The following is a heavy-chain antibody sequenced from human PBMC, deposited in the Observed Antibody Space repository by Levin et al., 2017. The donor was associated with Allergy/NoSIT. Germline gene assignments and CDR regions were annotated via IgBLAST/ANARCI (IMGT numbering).Heavy chain of an antibody. J-gene: IGHJ4*02. CDR3: ARDTSITMVQGVGLDY. V-gene: IGHV1-18*01. CDR1: GYTFTSYG. Sequence: ASVKVSCKASGYTFTSYGISWVRQAPGQGLEWMGWISAYNGNTNYAQKLQGRVTMTTDTSTSTAYMELRSLRSDDTAVYYCARDTSITMVQGVGLDYWGQGTLVTVSS. CDR2: ISAYNGNT. D-gene: IGHD3-10*01.